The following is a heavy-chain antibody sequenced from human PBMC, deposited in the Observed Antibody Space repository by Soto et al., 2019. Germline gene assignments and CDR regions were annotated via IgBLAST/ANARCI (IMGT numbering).Heavy chain of an antibody. J-gene: IGHJ4*02. CDR3: ARVPSSRGRAHFDY. CDR2: ISDDGSNK. D-gene: IGHD2-15*01. CDR1: GFTFSSYA. Sequence: QVQLVESGGGVVQPGRSLRLSCAASGFTFSSYAMHWVRQAPGKGLGWVAVISDDGSNKYYADSVTGRFTISRDNSKNPLDLQMNSLRAEDTAVYYCARVPSSRGRAHFDYWGPGTLVTVSS. V-gene: IGHV3-30-3*01.